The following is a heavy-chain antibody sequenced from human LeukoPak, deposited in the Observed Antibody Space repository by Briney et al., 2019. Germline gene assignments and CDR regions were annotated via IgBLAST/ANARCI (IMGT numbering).Heavy chain of an antibody. J-gene: IGHJ4*02. D-gene: IGHD2-15*01. V-gene: IGHV3-23*01. Sequence: GGSLRLSCAAPGFTFSSYAWTGFRQAPGKGLDWVSAISGSGGSTYYADSVKGRFTISRDNSKNTLYLQMNSLRAEDTAVYYCAKDGLSTAAFDYWGQGTLVTVSS. CDR2: ISGSGGST. CDR1: GFTFSSYA. CDR3: AKDGLSTAAFDY.